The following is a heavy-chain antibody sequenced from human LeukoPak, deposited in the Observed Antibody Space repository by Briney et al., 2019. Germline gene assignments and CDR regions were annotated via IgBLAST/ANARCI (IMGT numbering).Heavy chain of an antibody. D-gene: IGHD4-17*01. V-gene: IGHV3-64D*09. CDR1: GFTFSSYA. CDR3: VKDDHGDSPD. J-gene: IGHJ4*02. CDR2: IRSSGGTT. Sequence: GGSQRLSCSASGFTFSSYAMHCVRQAPGKGLEYVSGIRSSGGTTYYADSVKGRFTISRDNSKNTLYLQMSSLRLEDTAVYYCVKDDHGDSPDWGQGTLVTVSS.